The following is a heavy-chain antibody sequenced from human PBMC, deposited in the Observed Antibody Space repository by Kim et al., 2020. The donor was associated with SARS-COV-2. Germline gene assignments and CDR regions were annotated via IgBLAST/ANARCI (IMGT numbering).Heavy chain of an antibody. CDR2: ST. J-gene: IGHJ4*02. D-gene: IGHD3-10*01. Sequence: STSYGDSVKGRFTISRDNAKNTLYLQMNSLRAEDTAVYYCSTWVRGANYYWGQGTLVTVSS. V-gene: IGHV3-74*01. CDR3: STWVRGANYY.